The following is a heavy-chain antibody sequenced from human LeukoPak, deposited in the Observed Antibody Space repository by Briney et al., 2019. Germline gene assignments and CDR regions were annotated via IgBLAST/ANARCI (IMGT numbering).Heavy chain of an antibody. J-gene: IGHJ4*02. CDR2: INPNSGGT. V-gene: IGHV1-2*06. CDR1: GYTFTGYY. CDR3: ARLVDTAMLYYFDY. D-gene: IGHD5-18*01. Sequence: ASVKVSCKASGYTFTGYYMHWVRQAPGQGLEWMGRINPNSGGTNYAQKFQGRVTITADESTSTAYMELSSLRSEDTAVYYCARLVDTAMLYYFDYWGQGTLVTVSS.